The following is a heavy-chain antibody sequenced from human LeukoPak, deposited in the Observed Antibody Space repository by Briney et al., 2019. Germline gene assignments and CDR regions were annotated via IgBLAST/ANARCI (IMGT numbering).Heavy chain of an antibody. CDR2: IYFSGST. CDR1: GGSISSYY. V-gene: IGHV4-59*01. J-gene: IGHJ4*02. CDR3: ARERVGATTGFDS. Sequence: PSETLSLTCTVSGGSISSYYWSWIRQPPGKGLEWIGYIYFSGSTNYNPSLKSRVTISADTSKNQFSLKLSSVTAADTAVYYCARERVGATTGFDSWGRGTLVTVSS. D-gene: IGHD1-26*01.